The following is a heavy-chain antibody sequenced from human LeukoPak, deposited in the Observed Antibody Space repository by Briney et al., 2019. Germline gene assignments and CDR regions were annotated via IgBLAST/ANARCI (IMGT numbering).Heavy chain of an antibody. V-gene: IGHV4-59*11. D-gene: IGHD6-13*01. CDR2: IYYSGST. CDR1: GGSISSHY. CDR3: ARSGYSSSWYLFY. Sequence: SETLSLTCTVSGGSISSHYWSWIRQPPGKGLEWIGYIYYSGSTNYNPSLKSRVTISVDTSKNQFSLKLSSVTAADTAVYYCARSGYSSSWYLFYWGQGTLVTVSS. J-gene: IGHJ4*02.